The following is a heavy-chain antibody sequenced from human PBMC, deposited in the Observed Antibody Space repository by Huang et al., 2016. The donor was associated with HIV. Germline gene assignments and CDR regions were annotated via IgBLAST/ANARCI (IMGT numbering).Heavy chain of an antibody. CDR3: VRESLYFGDFLFDH. V-gene: IGHV1-18*04. J-gene: IGHJ4*02. Sequence: QVQLVQSGAEVKRPGASLKVSCKTSGFTFTNYGFSWVRQATGQGLEWLGWVSANSGDINYEVNFEGTVSITPDTTSGTAYMELRRLTSDDTATYYCVRESLYFGDFLFDHWGQGTPVIVSA. CDR2: VSANSGDI. CDR1: GFTFTNYG. D-gene: IGHD3-10*01.